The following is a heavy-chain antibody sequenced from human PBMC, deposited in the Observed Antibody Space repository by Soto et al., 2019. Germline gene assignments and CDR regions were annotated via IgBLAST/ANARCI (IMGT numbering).Heavy chain of an antibody. V-gene: IGHV4-39*01. J-gene: IGHJ4*02. D-gene: IGHD6-19*01. CDR1: GGSISSSSYY. CDR3: ASRPSPGYSSGWYYFDY. CDR2: IYYSGST. Sequence: SETLSLTCTVSGGSISSSSYYWGWIRQPPGKGLEWIGSIYYSGSTYYNPSLKSRVTISVDTSKNQFSLKLSSVTAADTAVYYCASRPSPGYSSGWYYFDYWGQGTLVTVSS.